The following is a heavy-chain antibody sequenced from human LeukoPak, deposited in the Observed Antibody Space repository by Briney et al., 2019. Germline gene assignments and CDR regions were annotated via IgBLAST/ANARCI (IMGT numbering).Heavy chain of an antibody. D-gene: IGHD3-10*01. CDR2: ISGSGGST. CDR3: AKGFYFYGSGSSDY. J-gene: IGHJ4*02. V-gene: IGHV3-23*01. Sequence: GGSLRLSCAASGFTFSSYAMSWARQAPGKGLEWVSAISGSGGSTYYADSVKGRFTISRDNSKNTLYLQMNSLRAEDTAVYYCAKGFYFYGSGSSDYWGQGTLVTVSS. CDR1: GFTFSSYA.